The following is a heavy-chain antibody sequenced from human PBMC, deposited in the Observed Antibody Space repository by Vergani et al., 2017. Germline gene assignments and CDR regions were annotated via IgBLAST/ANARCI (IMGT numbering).Heavy chain of an antibody. J-gene: IGHJ6*02. CDR1: GFTFSSYA. D-gene: IGHD6-19*01. CDR2: ISYDGSNK. Sequence: VQLVESGGGVVQPGRSLRLSCAASGFTFSSYAMHWVRQAPGKGLEWVAVISYDGSNKYYADSVKGRFTISRDNSKNSLYLQMNSLRTEDTALYYCAKDIEGGWYQYYGMDVWGQGTTVTVSS. CDR3: AKDIEGGWYQYYGMDV. V-gene: IGHV3-30*01.